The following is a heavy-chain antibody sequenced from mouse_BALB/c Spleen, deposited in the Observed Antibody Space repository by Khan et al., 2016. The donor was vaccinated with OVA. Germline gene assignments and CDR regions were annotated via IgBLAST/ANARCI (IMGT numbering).Heavy chain of an antibody. D-gene: IGHD6-1*01. CDR3: SRATSDWFFEV. V-gene: IGHV9-3-1*01. CDR1: GYTFTNYG. J-gene: IGHJ1*01. CDR2: INTYTGEP. Sequence: QIQLVQSGPELKKPGETVKISCKASGYTFTNYGMNWVKQAPGKGLKWMGWINTYTGEPTYADDFKGRFASSLETSANTAYLLINNPNNEDTASYYCSRATSDWFFEVWGAGTTVTVSS.